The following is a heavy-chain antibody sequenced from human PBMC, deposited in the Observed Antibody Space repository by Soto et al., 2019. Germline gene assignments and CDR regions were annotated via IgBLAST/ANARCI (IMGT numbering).Heavy chain of an antibody. CDR3: ARPQTAILTASYTNYFDS. Sequence: QVQLVQSGAEVKKPGASVKVSCKASGYTFTNYGLTWVRQAPGQGPEWVGWISAYNGNTHYAQKLQGRVAMTTDTATSRAYTELRSLSSDDPAVYYCARPQTAILTASYTNYFDSWGQGTPVTVSS. CDR1: GYTFTNYG. D-gene: IGHD3-9*01. J-gene: IGHJ4*02. V-gene: IGHV1-18*01. CDR2: ISAYNGNT.